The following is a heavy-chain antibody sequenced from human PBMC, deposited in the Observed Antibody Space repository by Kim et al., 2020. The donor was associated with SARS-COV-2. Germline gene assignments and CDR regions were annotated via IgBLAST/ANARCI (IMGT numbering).Heavy chain of an antibody. D-gene: IGHD6-13*01. V-gene: IGHV3-48*04. Sequence: GGSLRLSCAASGFTFSSYSMNWVRQAPGKGLEWVSYISSSSSTIYYADSVKGRFTISRDNAKNSLYLQMNSLRAEDTAVYYCARDPPGGIAAAGREVDYWGQGTLVTVSS. J-gene: IGHJ4*02. CDR1: GFTFSSYS. CDR3: ARDPPGGIAAAGREVDY. CDR2: ISSSSSTI.